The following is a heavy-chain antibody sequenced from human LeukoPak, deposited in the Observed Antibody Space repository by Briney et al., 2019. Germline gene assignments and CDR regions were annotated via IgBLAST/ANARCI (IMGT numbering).Heavy chain of an antibody. CDR2: ISYDGSNK. V-gene: IGHV3-30-3*01. CDR1: GFTFSSYA. CDR3: AHGITIFGGTAFDV. D-gene: IGHD3-3*01. Sequence: GGSLRLSCAASGFTFSSYAMHWVRQAPGKGLEWVAVISYDGSNKSYADSVKGRFTISRDNSKNTLYLQMNSLRAEDTAVYYCAHGITIFGGTAFDVWGQGTMVTVSS. J-gene: IGHJ3*01.